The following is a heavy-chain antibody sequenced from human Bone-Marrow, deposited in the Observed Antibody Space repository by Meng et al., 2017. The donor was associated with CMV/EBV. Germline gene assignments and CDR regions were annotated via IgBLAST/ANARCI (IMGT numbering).Heavy chain of an antibody. D-gene: IGHD2-2*01. V-gene: IGHV1-69*05. Sequence: SVKVSCKASGGTFSSYAISWVRQAPGQGLEWMGGIIPIFGTANYAQKFQGRVTITTDESTSTAYMELSSLRSEDTAVYYCASTVVVPAATSYYYYYYGMDVWGQGTTVTVSS. CDR1: GGTFSSYA. J-gene: IGHJ6*02. CDR2: IIPIFGTA. CDR3: ASTVVVPAATSYYYYYYGMDV.